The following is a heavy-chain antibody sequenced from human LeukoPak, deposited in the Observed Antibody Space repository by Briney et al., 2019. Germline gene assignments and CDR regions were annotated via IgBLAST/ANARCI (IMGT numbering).Heavy chain of an antibody. CDR2: IYYSGST. D-gene: IGHD6-13*01. CDR1: GGSISSYY. Sequence: SETLSLTCTVSGGSISSYYWGWIRQPPGKGLEWIGYIYYSGSTNYNPSLTSRVTISVDTSKNQFSLNLSSVTAADTAVYYCARVGAAAGSYRRHFDYWGQGTLVTVSS. J-gene: IGHJ4*02. CDR3: ARVGAAAGSYRRHFDY. V-gene: IGHV4-59*01.